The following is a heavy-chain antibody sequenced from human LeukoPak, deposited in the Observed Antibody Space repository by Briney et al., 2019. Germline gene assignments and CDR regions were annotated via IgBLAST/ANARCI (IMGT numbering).Heavy chain of an antibody. J-gene: IGHJ3*02. V-gene: IGHV1-8*01. CDR1: GYTFTSYD. CDR3: ARGGRYFDWLSLWGDAFDI. CDR2: MNPNSGNT. Sequence: DSVKVSCKASGYTFTSYDINWVRQATGQGLELMGWMNPNSGNTGYAQKFQGRVTMTRNTSISTAYMELSSLRSEDTAVYYCARGGRYFDWLSLWGDAFDIWGQGTVVTVSS. D-gene: IGHD3-9*01.